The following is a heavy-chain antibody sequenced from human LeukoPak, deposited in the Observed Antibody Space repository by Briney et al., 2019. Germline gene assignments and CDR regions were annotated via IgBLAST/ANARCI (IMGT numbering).Heavy chain of an antibody. D-gene: IGHD3-3*01. V-gene: IGHV3-48*01. CDR3: ARDLGNYDFWSGSHFDY. Sequence: GGSLRLSCAASGFTFSSYSMNWVRQAPGKGLEWVSYISSSSSTIYCADSVKGRFTISRDNAKNSLYLQMNSLRAEDTAVYYCARDLGNYDFWSGSHFDYWGQGTLVTVSS. CDR1: GFTFSSYS. J-gene: IGHJ4*02. CDR2: ISSSSSTI.